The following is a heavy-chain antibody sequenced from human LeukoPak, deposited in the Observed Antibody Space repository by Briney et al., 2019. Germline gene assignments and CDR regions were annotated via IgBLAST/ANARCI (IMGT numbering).Heavy chain of an antibody. CDR1: GGSISSSSYY. V-gene: IGHV4-39*07. CDR2: IYYSGST. CDR3: ARGGWNKFDY. J-gene: IGHJ4*02. D-gene: IGHD3-22*01. Sequence: PSETLSLTCTVSGGSISSSSYYWGWIRQPPGKGLEWIGSIYYSGSTFYNPSLKSRVSISVDTSKNQFSLKLSSVTAADTAVYYCARGGWNKFDYWGQGTLVTVSS.